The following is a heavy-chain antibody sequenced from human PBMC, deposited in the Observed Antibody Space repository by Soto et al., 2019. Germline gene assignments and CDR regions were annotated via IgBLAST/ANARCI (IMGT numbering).Heavy chain of an antibody. V-gene: IGHV1-46*01. CDR2: INSSGVST. J-gene: IGHJ6*02. CDR3: ARDRAVAGTAGLLYYYYYGMDV. CDR1: GYTFTSYY. D-gene: IGHD6-19*01. Sequence: VASVKVSCKASGYTFTSYYMHWVRQAPGKGLEWMGIINSSGVSTSYAQKFQGRVIMTRDTSTSTVYMELSSLRSEDTAVYYCARDRAVAGTAGLLYYYYYGMDVWGQGTTVTVYS.